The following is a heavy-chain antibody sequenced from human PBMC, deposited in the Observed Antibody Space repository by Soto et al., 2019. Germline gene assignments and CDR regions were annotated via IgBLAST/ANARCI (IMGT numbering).Heavy chain of an antibody. CDR3: ARDVFCGGAPACPDMDV. D-gene: IGHD2-21*01. Sequence: QVVLEPSGGEVKKPGASVKVSCKASGYTFSGYSITWVRQAPGQGLEWMGRISGYNGNTNYARTLRGRLTLTTETYTSTAYMELRSLTSDDTAVYYCARDVFCGGAPACPDMDVWGQGTTVTVSS. J-gene: IGHJ6*02. CDR1: GYTFSGYS. V-gene: IGHV1-18*04. CDR2: ISGYNGNT.